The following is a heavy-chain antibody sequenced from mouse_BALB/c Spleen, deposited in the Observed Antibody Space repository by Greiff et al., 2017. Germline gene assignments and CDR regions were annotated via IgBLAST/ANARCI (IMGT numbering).Heavy chain of an antibody. CDR3: ARGGGNYYGSRGDWYFDV. CDR1: GFTFSSYA. Sequence: EVKLVESGGGLVKPGGSLKLSCAASGFTFSSYAMSWVRQTPEKRLEWVASISSGGSTYYPDSVKGRFTISRDNARNILYLQMSSLRSEDTAMYYCARGGGNYYGSRGDWYFDVWGAGTTVTVSS. D-gene: IGHD1-1*01. V-gene: IGHV5-6-5*01. CDR2: ISSGGST. J-gene: IGHJ1*01.